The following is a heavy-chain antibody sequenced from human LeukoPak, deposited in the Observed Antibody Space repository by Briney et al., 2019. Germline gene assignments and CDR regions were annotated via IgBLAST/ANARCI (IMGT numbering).Heavy chain of an antibody. D-gene: IGHD4-11*01. J-gene: IGHJ4*02. CDR2: ISGSDSAI. V-gene: IGHV3-11*04. Sequence: PGGSLRLSCVASGFTFSGYYMSWIRQAPGKGLEWVSYISGSDSAIYYADSVKGRFIISRDNAKNSLYLQMNSLRAEDTAVYYCVRESASTITRHFDYWGQGTLVTVSS. CDR3: VRESASTITRHFDY. CDR1: GFTFSGYY.